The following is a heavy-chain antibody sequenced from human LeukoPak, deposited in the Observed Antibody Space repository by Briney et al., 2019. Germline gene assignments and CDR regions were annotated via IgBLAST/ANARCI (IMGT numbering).Heavy chain of an antibody. V-gene: IGHV3-33*01. J-gene: IGHJ6*02. Sequence: WGSLRLSSAASGFTFSSYGMHWVRQAPGKGLEWVAVIWYDGSNKYYADSVKGRFTISRDNSKNTLYLQMNSLRAEDTAVYYCARSSRLGGMDVWGQGTTVTVSS. D-gene: IGHD6-6*01. CDR1: GFTFSSYG. CDR2: IWYDGSNK. CDR3: ARSSRLGGMDV.